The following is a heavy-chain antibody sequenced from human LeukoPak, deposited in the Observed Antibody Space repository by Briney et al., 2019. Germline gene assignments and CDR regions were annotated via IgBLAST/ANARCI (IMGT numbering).Heavy chain of an antibody. CDR1: AGSISSYY. Sequence: ETSETLSLTCTVYAGSISSYYWRWVRQPPGKGLEWIGYLYYSGSTNYIPSLKSRVTISVDTSKNQISLKLSSLTAADTSVYYCARGFSGWTRYDYWGQGTLVTVSS. CDR3: ARGFSGWTRYDY. V-gene: IGHV4-59*08. CDR2: LYYSGST. D-gene: IGHD6-19*01. J-gene: IGHJ4*02.